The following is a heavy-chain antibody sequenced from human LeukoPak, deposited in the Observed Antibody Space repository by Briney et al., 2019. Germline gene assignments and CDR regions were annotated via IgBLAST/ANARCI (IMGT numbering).Heavy chain of an antibody. CDR1: GFTFTDYW. CDR3: ARAMPHDNWFNP. D-gene: IGHD2-2*01. J-gene: IGHJ5*02. CDR2: INGDLTNT. Sequence: GGSLRLSCAASGFTFTDYWMHWVRQVAGKGLVWVSRINGDLTNTTYADSVKGRFTISRDNAKNTLYLQMNSLRAEDTAVYYCARAMPHDNWFNPWGQGSLVTVSS. V-gene: IGHV3-74*03.